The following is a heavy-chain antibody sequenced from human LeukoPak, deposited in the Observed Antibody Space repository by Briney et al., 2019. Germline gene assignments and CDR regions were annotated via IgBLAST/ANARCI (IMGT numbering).Heavy chain of an antibody. V-gene: IGHV4-59*01. CDR3: AGFRGYSRSWLDY. J-gene: IGHJ4*02. CDR1: GGSISSYY. Sequence: PSETLSLTCIVSGGSISSYYWSWIRQPPGKGLEWIGDIYYSGSTNYNPSLKSRVTISVDTSKNQFSLKLSSVTAADTAVYYCAGFRGYSRSWLDYWGQGTLVTVSS. CDR2: IYYSGST. D-gene: IGHD6-13*01.